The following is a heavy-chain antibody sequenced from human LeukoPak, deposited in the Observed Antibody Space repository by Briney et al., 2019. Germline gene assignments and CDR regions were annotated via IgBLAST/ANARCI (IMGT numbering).Heavy chain of an antibody. CDR1: GGTFSSYA. CDR3: AKESEYSSGWYGWFDP. D-gene: IGHD6-19*01. J-gene: IGHJ5*02. CDR2: IIPIFGTA. Sequence: SVKVSCKASGGTFSSYAISWVRQAPGQGLEWMGGIIPIFGTANYAQKFQGRVTITADESTSTAYMELSSLRSEDTAVYYCAKESEYSSGWYGWFDPWGQGTLVTVSS. V-gene: IGHV1-69*13.